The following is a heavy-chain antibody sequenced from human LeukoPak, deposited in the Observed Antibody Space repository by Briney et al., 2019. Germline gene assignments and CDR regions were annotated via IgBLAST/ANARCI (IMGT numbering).Heavy chain of an antibody. CDR1: GGSISSGGYY. J-gene: IGHJ5*02. CDR3: ARDAEYGEGWFDP. V-gene: IGHV4-31*03. CDR2: IYYSGST. Sequence: SETLSLTCTVSGGSISSGGYYWSWIRQHPGKGLEWIGYIYYSGSTYYNPSLKSRVTISVDTSKNQFSLKLSSVTAADTAVYYCARDAEYGEGWFDPWGQGTLVTVSS. D-gene: IGHD2-2*01.